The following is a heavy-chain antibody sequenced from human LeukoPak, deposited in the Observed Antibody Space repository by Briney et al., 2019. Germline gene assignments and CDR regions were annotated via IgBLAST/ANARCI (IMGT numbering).Heavy chain of an antibody. V-gene: IGHV4-59*01. Sequence: PSETLSLTCSVSNGSISGYFWSWIRQPPGKGLEFIGYMSSTGSSNYNPSLKSRVTISVDTSKNQFSLRLSSVTAADTAVYYCARLGSSAMVTFNCWGQGTLVTVSS. J-gene: IGHJ4*02. CDR3: ARLGSSAMVTFNC. CDR2: MSSTGSS. D-gene: IGHD5-18*01. CDR1: NGSISGYF.